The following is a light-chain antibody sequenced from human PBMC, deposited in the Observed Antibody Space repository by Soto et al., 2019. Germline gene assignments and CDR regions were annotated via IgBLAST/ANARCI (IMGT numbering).Light chain of an antibody. J-gene: IGKJ4*01. CDR3: HHYNSWPLT. CDR1: QGIGDT. Sequence: EIIMTQSPATLSVSPGEGVTLSCRSSQGIGDTLAWYQHKPGQTPRLLIYDSSARATGVPAGFSGRRSGTDFTLTINSLQSEDFAAYYCHHYNSWPLTFGGGNQVE. V-gene: IGKV3-15*01. CDR2: DSS.